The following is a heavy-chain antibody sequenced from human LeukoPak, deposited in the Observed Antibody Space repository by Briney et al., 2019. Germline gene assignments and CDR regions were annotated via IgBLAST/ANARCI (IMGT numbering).Heavy chain of an antibody. CDR2: INHSGVT. CDR1: GGSFSGYY. CDR3: ARLPQH. J-gene: IGHJ1*01. V-gene: IGHV4-34*01. Sequence: SETLSLTCAVHGGSFSGYYWTWIRQPPGKGLEWIGEINHSGVTNCKASLKSRVTISVDTSKSQFSLKLTSVTAADTAVYYCARLPQHWGQGTLVTVSS.